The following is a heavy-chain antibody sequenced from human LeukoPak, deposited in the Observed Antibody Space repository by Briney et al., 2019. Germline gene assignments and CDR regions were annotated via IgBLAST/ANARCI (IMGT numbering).Heavy chain of an antibody. CDR2: INHSGST. J-gene: IGHJ4*02. D-gene: IGHD3-3*01. CDR1: GASFSGYY. CDR3: ARSLRLRFLELGY. Sequence: SETLSLTCAVYGASFSGYYWNWIRQPPGKGLEWIGEINHSGSTNYNPSLKSRVTISVDTSKNQFSLKLSSVTAADTAVYYCARSLRLRFLELGYSGQGTLVAVSS. V-gene: IGHV4-34*01.